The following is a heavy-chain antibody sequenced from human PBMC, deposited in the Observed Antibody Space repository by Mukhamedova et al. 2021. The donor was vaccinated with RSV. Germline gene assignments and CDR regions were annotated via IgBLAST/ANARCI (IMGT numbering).Heavy chain of an antibody. D-gene: IGHD5-18*01. J-gene: IGHJ5*02. V-gene: IGHV4-39*01. CDR3: ARHFRVDTAMGNWFDP. Sequence: VTISVDTSKNQFSLKLSSVTAADTAVYYCARHFRVDTAMGNWFDPWGQGTLVTVSS.